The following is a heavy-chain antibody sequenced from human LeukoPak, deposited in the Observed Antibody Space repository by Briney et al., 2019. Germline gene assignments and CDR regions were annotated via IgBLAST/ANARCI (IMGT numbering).Heavy chain of an antibody. Sequence: SETLSLTCAVYGGSFSGYYWSWIRQPPGKGLEWIGEINHSGSTNYNPSLKSRVTISVDTSKNQFSLKLSPVTAADTAVYYCARSWMTTVVTRHGAFDIWGQGTMVTVSS. CDR2: INHSGST. CDR1: GGSFSGYY. J-gene: IGHJ3*02. D-gene: IGHD4-23*01. V-gene: IGHV4-34*01. CDR3: ARSWMTTVVTRHGAFDI.